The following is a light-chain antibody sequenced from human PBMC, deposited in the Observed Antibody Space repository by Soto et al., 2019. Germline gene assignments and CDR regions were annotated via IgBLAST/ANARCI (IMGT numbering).Light chain of an antibody. J-gene: IGLJ2*01. V-gene: IGLV2-8*01. CDR1: SSDVGGYNY. CDR3: SSYAGTNNFVV. CDR2: EVS. Sequence: QSALTQPPSASGSPGQSVTISCTGTSSDVGGYNYVSWYQQRPGKAPKLMIYEVSKRPSGVPDRFSGSKSGNTASLTVSGLQAEDEAHYYCSSYAGTNNFVVFGGGTKLTVL.